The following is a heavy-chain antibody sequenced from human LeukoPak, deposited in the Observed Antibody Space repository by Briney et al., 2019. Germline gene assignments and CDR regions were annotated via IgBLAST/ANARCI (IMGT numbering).Heavy chain of an antibody. J-gene: IGHJ4*02. CDR2: IIPIFGTA. Sequence: SVKVSCKASGGTFSSYAISWVRQAPGQGLEGMGGIIPIFGTANYAQKFQGRVTITTDESTSTAYMELSSLRSEDTAVYYCARLDYYDSSGGGYWGQGTLVTVSS. V-gene: IGHV1-69*05. CDR3: ARLDYYDSSGGGY. CDR1: GGTFSSYA. D-gene: IGHD3-22*01.